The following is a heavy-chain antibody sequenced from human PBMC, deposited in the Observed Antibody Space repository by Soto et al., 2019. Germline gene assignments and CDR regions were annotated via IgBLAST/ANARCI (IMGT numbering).Heavy chain of an antibody. Sequence: GGSLRLSCAASGFTFSSYAMRWVRQAPGKGLEWVAVISYDGSNKYYADSVKGRFTISRDNFKNTLYLQMNRLRAEDTAVFYCAKDLGSGIAAAGTIDYWGQGTLVTVSS. V-gene: IGHV3-30-3*01. CDR1: GFTFSSYA. CDR3: AKDLGSGIAAAGTIDY. J-gene: IGHJ4*02. CDR2: ISYDGSNK. D-gene: IGHD6-13*01.